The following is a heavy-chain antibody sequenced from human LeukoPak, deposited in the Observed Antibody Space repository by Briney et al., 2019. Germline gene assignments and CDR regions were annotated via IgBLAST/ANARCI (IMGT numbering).Heavy chain of an antibody. D-gene: IGHD3-22*01. J-gene: IGHJ4*02. CDR3: ARGTTYYYDSSGYSLDY. Sequence: SETLSLTCTVSGGSISSYYWSWIRQPPGKGLEWIGYIYYSGSTNYNPSLKSRVTISVDTSKNQFSLQLSSVTAADTAVYYCARGTTYYYDSSGYSLDYWGQGTLVTVSS. V-gene: IGHV4-59*01. CDR1: GGSISSYY. CDR2: IYYSGST.